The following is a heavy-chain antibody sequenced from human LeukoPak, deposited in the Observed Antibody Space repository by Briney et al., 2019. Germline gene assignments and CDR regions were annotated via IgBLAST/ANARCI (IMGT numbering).Heavy chain of an antibody. J-gene: IGHJ4*02. CDR1: GGSFSGYY. V-gene: IGHV4-34*01. Sequence: SSETLSLTCAVYGGSFSGYYWSWIRQPPGKGLEWIGEINHSGSTNHNPSLKSRVTISVDTSKNQFSLKLSSVTAADTAVYYCVRQMSYNWNYEDYWGKGTLVTVSS. CDR3: VRQMSYNWNYEDY. D-gene: IGHD1-7*01. CDR2: INHSGST.